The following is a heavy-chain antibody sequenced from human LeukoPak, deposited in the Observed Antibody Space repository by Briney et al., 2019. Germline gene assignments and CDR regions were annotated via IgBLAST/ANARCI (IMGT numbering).Heavy chain of an antibody. CDR3: ARAETGEYYYYGMDV. J-gene: IGHJ6*02. V-gene: IGHV5-51*01. D-gene: IGHD7-27*01. CDR2: IYPDESNI. Sequence: GESLKISCMGSGYPFSNYWIGWVRQMPGKGLEWMGIIYPDESNIRYSPSFQGQVTISADKSISTAYLQWSSLKASDTAMYYCARAETGEYYYYGMDVWGQGTTVTVSS. CDR1: GYPFSNYW.